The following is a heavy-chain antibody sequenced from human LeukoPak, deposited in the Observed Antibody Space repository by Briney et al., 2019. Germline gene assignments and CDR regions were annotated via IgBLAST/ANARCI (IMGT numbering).Heavy chain of an antibody. J-gene: IGHJ4*02. D-gene: IGHD5/OR15-5a*01. Sequence: GGSLRLSCAASGFTFDDYAMHWVRQAPGKGLEWVSGISWNSGSIGYADSVKGRFTISRDNAKNSLYLQMNSLRAEDTAVYYCARAMSAYWGQGTLVTVSS. CDR1: GFTFDDYA. CDR3: ARAMSAY. V-gene: IGHV3-9*01. CDR2: ISWNSGSI.